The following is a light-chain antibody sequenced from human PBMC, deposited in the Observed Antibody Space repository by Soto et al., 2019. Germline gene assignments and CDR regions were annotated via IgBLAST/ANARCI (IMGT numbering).Light chain of an antibody. CDR2: GNS. J-gene: IGLJ3*02. CDR3: QSYDSSRSGPGV. V-gene: IGLV1-40*01. Sequence: QSVLTQPPSVSGAPGQRVTISCTGSSSNIGTGYDVHWYQQLPGTAPKLLIYGNSNRPSGVPDRFSGSKSGTSASLAITGLQAEAEADYYCQSYDSSRSGPGVFGGGTQLTVL. CDR1: SSNIGTGYD.